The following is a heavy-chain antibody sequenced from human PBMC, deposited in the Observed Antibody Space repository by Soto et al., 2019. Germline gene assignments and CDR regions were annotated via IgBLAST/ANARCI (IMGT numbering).Heavy chain of an antibody. CDR2: INHSGST. D-gene: IGHD3-10*01. V-gene: IGHV4-34*01. CDR3: ASQRTLSGSSMVRGVINY. CDR1: GGSFSGYY. Sequence: SETLSLTCAVYGGSFSGYYWSWIRQPPGKGLEWIGEINHSGSTNYNPSLKSRVTISVDTSKNQFSLKLSSVTAADTAVYYCASQRTLSGSSMVRGVINYWGQGTLVTVSS. J-gene: IGHJ4*02.